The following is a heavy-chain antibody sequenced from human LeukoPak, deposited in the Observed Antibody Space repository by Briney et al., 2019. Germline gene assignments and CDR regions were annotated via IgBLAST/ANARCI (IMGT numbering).Heavy chain of an antibody. Sequence: SETLSLTCTVSGGSIRSYYWSWIRQPPGKGLEWIGYIYYSGSTNYNPSLKSRVTISVDTFNNQFSLKLSSVTAADTAVYYCARGDDFWSGFPDYWGQGTLVTVSS. V-gene: IGHV4-59*01. CDR2: IYYSGST. CDR3: ARGDDFWSGFPDY. D-gene: IGHD3-3*01. CDR1: GGSIRSYY. J-gene: IGHJ4*02.